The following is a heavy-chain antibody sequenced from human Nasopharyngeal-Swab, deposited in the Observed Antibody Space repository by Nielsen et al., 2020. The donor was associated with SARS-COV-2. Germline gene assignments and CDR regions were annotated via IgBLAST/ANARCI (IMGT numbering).Heavy chain of an antibody. V-gene: IGHV3-53*01. CDR1: TLTFSDYY. D-gene: IGHD6-13*01. CDR2: IYSRGET. Sequence: GESLKISCADSTLTFSDYYMSWVRQAPGKGLEWVAVIYSRGETHYTDSVRGRFTISRDNSKNMVNLQLNSLRAEDTAVYYCARMDFIASRDYWGQGTLVTVSS. CDR3: ARMDFIASRDY. J-gene: IGHJ4*02.